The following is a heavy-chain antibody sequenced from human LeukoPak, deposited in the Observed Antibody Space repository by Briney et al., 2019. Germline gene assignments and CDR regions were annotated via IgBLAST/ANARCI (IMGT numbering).Heavy chain of an antibody. J-gene: IGHJ5*01. CDR2: IKQDEYEK. CDR3: ARGHHYYNSGIYRSWFGS. D-gene: IGHD3-10*01. CDR1: GFALSSYW. Sequence: GGSLRLSRAASGFALSSYWMCWVREAPRRGREWVANIKQDEYEKYYVDSVKGRFTISRDNAKNSLYLKMNSLRVEDTAVYYCARGHHYYNSGIYRSWFGSWGQGTLVTVSS. V-gene: IGHV3-7*01.